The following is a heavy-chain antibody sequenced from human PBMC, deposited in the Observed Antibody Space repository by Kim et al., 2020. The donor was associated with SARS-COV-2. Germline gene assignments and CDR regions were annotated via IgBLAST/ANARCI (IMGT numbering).Heavy chain of an antibody. V-gene: IGHV1-2*06. CDR2: INPNSGGT. J-gene: IGHJ3*02. CDR1: GYTFTGYY. D-gene: IGHD5-12*01. CDR3: AREREWLHQKSMSAFDI. Sequence: ASVKVSCKASGYTFTGYYMHWVRQAPGQGLEWMGRINPNSGGTNYAQKFQGRVTMTRDTSISTAYMELSRLRSDDTAVYYCAREREWLHQKSMSAFDIWGQGTMVTVSS.